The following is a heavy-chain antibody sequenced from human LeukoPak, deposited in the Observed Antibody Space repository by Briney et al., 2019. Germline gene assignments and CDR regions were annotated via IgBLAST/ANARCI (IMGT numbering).Heavy chain of an antibody. CDR2: IYTSGST. J-gene: IGHJ6*03. D-gene: IGHD3-9*01. Sequence: PSETLSLTCTVSGGSISSYYWSWIRQPAGKGLEWIGRIYTSGSTNYNPSLKSRVTISVDKSKNQFSLKLSSVTAADTAVYYCARGADTLTGSSSYYYYMDVWGKGTTVTVSS. V-gene: IGHV4-4*07. CDR3: ARGADTLTGSSSYYYYMDV. CDR1: GGSISSYY.